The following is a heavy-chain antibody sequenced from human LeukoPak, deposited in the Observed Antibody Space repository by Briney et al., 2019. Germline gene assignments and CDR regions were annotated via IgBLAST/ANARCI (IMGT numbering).Heavy chain of an antibody. D-gene: IGHD3-22*01. CDR1: GGSIRSSNW. J-gene: IGHJ6*02. CDR2: NYHSGST. Sequence: SGTLSPTPAVSGGSIRSSNWGRWVRPPPGEGLEWIGENYHSGSTNYNPSLKSRVTISVDKSKNQFSLKLSSVTAADTAVYYCARDSGNYYDSSGYYYGMDVWGQGTTVTVSS. V-gene: IGHV4-4*02. CDR3: ARDSGNYYDSSGYYYGMDV.